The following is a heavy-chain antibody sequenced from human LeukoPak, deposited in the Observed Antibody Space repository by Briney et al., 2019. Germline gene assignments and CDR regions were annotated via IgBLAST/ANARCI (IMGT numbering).Heavy chain of an antibody. CDR1: GFXFSSYD. Sequence: GGSQRLSCAASGFXFSSYDMHWVRQGPGKGLEWVSGIDTAGGTYYAGSVKGRFTISRENAKNSFYLQMNSLRAGDTAVYFCTRRMRGLGSYSDAFDIWGQGTMVTVSS. CDR3: TRRMRGLGSYSDAFDI. V-gene: IGHV3-13*04. J-gene: IGHJ3*02. CDR2: IDTAGGT. D-gene: IGHD3-10*01.